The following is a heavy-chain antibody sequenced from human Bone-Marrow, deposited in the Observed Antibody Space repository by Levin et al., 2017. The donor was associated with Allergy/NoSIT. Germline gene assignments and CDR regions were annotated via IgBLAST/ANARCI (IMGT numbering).Heavy chain of an antibody. Sequence: GGSLRLSCAASGFTFSNYAMNWVRQAPGKGLEWVSVITGTTSTTYFADSVKGRFTVSRDNTKNTLYLKMKSLRAGDTATYYCVKDSFAVPGNVAGFDLWGQGTMVTVSS. D-gene: IGHD6-19*01. CDR1: GFTFSNYA. V-gene: IGHV3-23*01. CDR2: ITGTTSTT. CDR3: VKDSFAVPGNVAGFDL. J-gene: IGHJ3*01.